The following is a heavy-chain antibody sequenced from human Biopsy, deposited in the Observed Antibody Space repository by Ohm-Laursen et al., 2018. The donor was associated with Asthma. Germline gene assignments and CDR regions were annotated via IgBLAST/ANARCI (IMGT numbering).Heavy chain of an antibody. CDR2: VSWNSGSI. Sequence: SSLRLSCAASGFTFDDYAMHWVRQAPGKGLEWVSGVSWNSGSIDYADSVKGRFTISRDNAKNSLYLQMNSLRVEDTAFYHCTKDTGELGMSAFDVWGQGTMVAVSS. V-gene: IGHV3-9*01. CDR1: GFTFDDYA. D-gene: IGHD7-27*01. CDR3: TKDTGELGMSAFDV. J-gene: IGHJ3*01.